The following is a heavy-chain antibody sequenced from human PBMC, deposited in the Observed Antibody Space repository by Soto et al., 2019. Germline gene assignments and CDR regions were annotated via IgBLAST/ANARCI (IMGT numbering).Heavy chain of an antibody. J-gene: IGHJ5*02. CDR1: GGSFSGYF. V-gene: IGHV4-34*01. CDR3: ARSVDP. Sequence: SETLSLTCAASGGSFSGYFWSWIRQLPGKGLDWIGEIHQGGSTHYNPSLKSRVTISVDASKYQFSLKLNSVTAADTAVYYCARSVDPWGQGTLVTVSS. CDR2: IHQGGST.